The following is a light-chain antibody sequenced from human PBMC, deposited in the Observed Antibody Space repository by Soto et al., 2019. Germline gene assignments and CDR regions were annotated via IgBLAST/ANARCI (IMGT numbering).Light chain of an antibody. CDR3: AAWDDSLNGVV. J-gene: IGLJ2*01. CDR2: SNN. Sequence: QSVLTQPPSASGTPGQRVTISCSGSRSNIGSNTVNWYQQLPGTAHKLLIDSNNQRPSGVPDRFSGSKSGTSASLAISGLQCEDEVDYYCAAWDDSLNGVVFGGGTKLTVL. V-gene: IGLV1-44*01. CDR1: RSNIGSNT.